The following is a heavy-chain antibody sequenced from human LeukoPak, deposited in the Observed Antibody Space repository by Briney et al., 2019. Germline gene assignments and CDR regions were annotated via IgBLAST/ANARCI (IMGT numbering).Heavy chain of an antibody. CDR2: IYYSGST. Sequence: PAETQTLLCSLCVDFIRFCHGLGPRQPPGKGLEWIGYIYYSGSTNYNPSLKSRVTISVDTSKNQFSLKLSSVTAADTAVYYCAGCVLVAGSWYYSRLEVRGKGTTVTVSP. CDR3: AGCVLVAGSWYYSRLEV. V-gene: IGHV4-59*01. CDR1: VDFIRFC. J-gene: IGHJ6*04. D-gene: IGHD2-2*01.